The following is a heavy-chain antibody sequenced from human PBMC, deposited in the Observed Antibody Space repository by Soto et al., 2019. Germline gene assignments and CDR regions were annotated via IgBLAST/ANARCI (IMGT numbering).Heavy chain of an antibody. CDR2: ISNSGYI. J-gene: IGHJ6*02. D-gene: IGHD2-15*01. CDR3: ARDGSSGSCFTGLDV. Sequence: SGQSMRLSRAVAAFTFDNFTSSWVSPALGKRLGRMSSISNSGYIFSTDTVRGRFTISRDNAKNTVYLQIKSLRAGDTAVYFCARDGSSGSCFTGLDVWGQGTTVTVSS. V-gene: IGHV3-21*01. CDR1: AFTFDNFT.